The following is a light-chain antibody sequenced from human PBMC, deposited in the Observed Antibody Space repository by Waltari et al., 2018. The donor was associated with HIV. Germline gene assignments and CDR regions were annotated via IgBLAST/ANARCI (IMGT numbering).Light chain of an antibody. CDR2: RAS. Sequence: DIQMTQSPFTLSASVGARVPLTCRASQSISSWLAWYQQKPGNVPKLLIYRASTLESGVPSRFSGSGSGTEFTLTISSLQPDDFATYYCQQYDNYLWTFGQGTKVEIK. CDR3: QQYDNYLWT. V-gene: IGKV1-5*03. J-gene: IGKJ1*01. CDR1: QSISSW.